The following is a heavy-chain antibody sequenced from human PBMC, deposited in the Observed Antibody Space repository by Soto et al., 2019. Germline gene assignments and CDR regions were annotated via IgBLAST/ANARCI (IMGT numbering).Heavy chain of an antibody. V-gene: IGHV3-74*01. J-gene: IGHJ3*02. Sequence: GGSPRLSCAASGFIFSREWMDWVRQAPGKGLVWVSRINTDGSDTRYADSVKGRFTISRDNAKNTVYLQMNSLRAEDTGVYYCAIIATSGGGDAFDIWGQGTMVTVSS. CDR3: AIIATSGGGDAFDI. CDR1: GFIFSREW. CDR2: INTDGSDT. D-gene: IGHD6-13*01.